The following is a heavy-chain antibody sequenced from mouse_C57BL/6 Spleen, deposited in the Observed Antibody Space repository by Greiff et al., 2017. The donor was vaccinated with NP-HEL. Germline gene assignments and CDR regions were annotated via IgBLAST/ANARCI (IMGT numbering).Heavy chain of an antibody. Sequence: QVQLKQSGPELVKPGASVKISCKASGYAFSSSWMNWVKQRPGKGLEWIGRLYPGDGDTNYNGKFKGKATLTADKSSSTAYMQLSSLTSEDSAVYFCARGGVAFDYWGQGTTLTVSS. CDR2: LYPGDGDT. J-gene: IGHJ2*01. CDR1: GYAFSSSW. CDR3: ARGGVAFDY. V-gene: IGHV1-82*01. D-gene: IGHD1-1*01.